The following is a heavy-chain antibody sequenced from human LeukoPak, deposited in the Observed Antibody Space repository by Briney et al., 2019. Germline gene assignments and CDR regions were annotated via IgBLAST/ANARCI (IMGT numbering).Heavy chain of an antibody. CDR1: GGTFSSYA. CDR3: ARALLTYCSSTSCYKRWFDP. V-gene: IGHV1-69*13. J-gene: IGHJ5*02. D-gene: IGHD2-2*02. CDR2: IIPIFGTA. Sequence: ASVKVSCKASGGTFSSYAISWVRQAPGQGLEWMGGIIPIFGTANYAQKFQGRVTITADEFTSTAYMELSSLRSEDTAVYYCARALLTYCSSTSCYKRWFDPWGQGTLVIVSS.